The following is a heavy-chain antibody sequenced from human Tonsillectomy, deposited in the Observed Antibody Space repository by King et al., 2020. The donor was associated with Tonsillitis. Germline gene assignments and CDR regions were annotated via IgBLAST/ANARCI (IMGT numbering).Heavy chain of an antibody. CDR3: AKFGVNDGFDI. D-gene: IGHD4-23*01. Sequence: QLVQSGGGVVQPGRSLRLSCVASGFTFSTYGLHWVRQAPGKGLEWLSFISYDGSDNNYGDSVKGRFAISRDNSKNTLFLQMSSLRAEDTAVYYCAKFGVNDGFDIWGQGTMVTVSS. CDR2: ISYDGSDN. V-gene: IGHV3-30*18. CDR1: GFTFSTYG. J-gene: IGHJ3*02.